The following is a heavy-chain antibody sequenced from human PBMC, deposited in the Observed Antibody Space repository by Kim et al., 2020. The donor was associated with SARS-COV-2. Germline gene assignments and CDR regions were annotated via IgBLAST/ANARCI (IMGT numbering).Heavy chain of an antibody. V-gene: IGHV4-34*01. CDR2: INHSGST. Sequence: SETLSLTCAVYGGSFSGYYWSWIRQPPGKGLEWIGEINHSGSTNYNPSLKSRVTISVDTSKNQFSLKLSSVTAADTAVYYCARGHTGDFRFDIWGQGTMVTVSS. CDR1: GGSFSGYY. J-gene: IGHJ3*02. CDR3: ARGHTGDFRFDI. D-gene: IGHD3-3*01.